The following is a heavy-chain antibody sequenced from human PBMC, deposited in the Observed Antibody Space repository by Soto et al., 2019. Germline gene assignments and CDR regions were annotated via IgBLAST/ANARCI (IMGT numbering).Heavy chain of an antibody. CDR2: IIPILGIA. CDR3: ATSTTVTPYYFDY. D-gene: IGHD4-17*01. V-gene: IGHV1-69*02. CDR1: GGTFSSYT. J-gene: IGHJ4*02. Sequence: QVQLVQSGAEVKKPGSSVKVSCKASGGTFSSYTISWVRQAPGQGLEWMGRIIPILGIANYAQKFQGRVAITADKSTSTAYMELSSLRSEDTAVYYCATSTTVTPYYFDYWGQGTLFTVSS.